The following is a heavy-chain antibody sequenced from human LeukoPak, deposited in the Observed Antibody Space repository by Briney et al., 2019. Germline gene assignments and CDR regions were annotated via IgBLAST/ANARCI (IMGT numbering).Heavy chain of an antibody. CDR1: GFTFSSYG. CDR2: IRYDGSNK. CDR3: AKKPRLQLVQEGAFDI. Sequence: GGSLRLSCAASGFTFSSYGMHWVRQARGKGLEWVAFIRYDGSNKYYADSVKGRFTISRDNSKNTLYLQMNSLRAEDTAVYYCAKKPRLQLVQEGAFDIWGQGTMVTVSS. J-gene: IGHJ3*02. D-gene: IGHD6-6*01. V-gene: IGHV3-30*02.